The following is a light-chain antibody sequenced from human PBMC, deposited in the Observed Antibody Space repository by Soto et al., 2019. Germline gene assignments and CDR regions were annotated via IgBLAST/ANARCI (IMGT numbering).Light chain of an antibody. CDR1: QSISSY. J-gene: IGKJ1*01. V-gene: IGKV1-39*01. CDR3: QQSYSTPQT. CDR2: AAS. Sequence: DIQMTQSPSSLSASVGDRVTITCRASQSISSYLNWYQQKPGKAPKLLIYAASSLQSGGTSRFSGSGSGTDFTLTISSLQPEDFATYYCQQSYSTPQTFGQGTKVEIK.